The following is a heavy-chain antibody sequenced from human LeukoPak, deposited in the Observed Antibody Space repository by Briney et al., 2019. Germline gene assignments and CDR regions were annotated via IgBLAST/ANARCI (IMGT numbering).Heavy chain of an antibody. Sequence: SETLSLTCAVYGGPFSNYYWSWIRQPPGEGLEWIGNIHHSGGTYYNPSLKSRVTISVDRSKNQFSLTLNSVTAADTAAYFCARDLPLAAAAKDVFDLWGQGTLVTVSS. V-gene: IGHV4-34*01. J-gene: IGHJ3*01. CDR2: IHHSGGT. CDR3: ARDLPLAAAAKDVFDL. CDR1: GGPFSNYY. D-gene: IGHD6-13*01.